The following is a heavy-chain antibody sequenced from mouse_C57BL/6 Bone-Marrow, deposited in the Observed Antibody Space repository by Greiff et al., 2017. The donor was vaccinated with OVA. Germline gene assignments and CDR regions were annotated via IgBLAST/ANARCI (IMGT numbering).Heavy chain of an antibody. V-gene: IGHV5-17*01. Sequence: EVQRVESGGGLVKPGGSLKLSCAASGFTFSDYGMHWVRQAPEKGLEWVAYISSGSSTIYYADTVKGRFTISRDNAKNTLFLQMTSLRSEDTAMYYCATYGSSLYYFDYWGQGTTLTVSS. CDR2: ISSGSSTI. CDR1: GFTFSDYG. CDR3: ATYGSSLYYFDY. D-gene: IGHD1-1*01. J-gene: IGHJ2*01.